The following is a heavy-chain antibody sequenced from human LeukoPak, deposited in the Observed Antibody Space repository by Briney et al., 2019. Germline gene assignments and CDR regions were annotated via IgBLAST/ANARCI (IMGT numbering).Heavy chain of an antibody. J-gene: IGHJ4*02. CDR1: GGSISSYY. CDR3: ARARSRLYSYGYYFDY. V-gene: IGHV4-59*01. D-gene: IGHD5-18*01. Sequence: SETLSLTCTVSGGSISSYYWSWIRQPPGKGLEWIGYIYYSGSTNYSPSLKSRVTISVDTSKNQFSLKLSSVTAADTAVYYCARARSRLYSYGYYFDYWGQGTLVTVSS. CDR2: IYYSGST.